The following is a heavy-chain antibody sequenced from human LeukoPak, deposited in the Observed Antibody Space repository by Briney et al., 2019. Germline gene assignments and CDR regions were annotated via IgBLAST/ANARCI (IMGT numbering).Heavy chain of an antibody. CDR3: ARLQCTGGTCYSSDAFDL. Sequence: GSLSLSCAASGFTFSSYGMHWVRPAPGKGLEWVAFIRYGGSNEYFADSVKGRFTIFRDNAKKSLSLQVNSLRAEDTAVYYCARLQCTGGTCYSSDAFDLWGQGTLVTVSS. CDR2: IRYGGSNE. J-gene: IGHJ3*01. D-gene: IGHD2-15*01. CDR1: GFTFSSYG. V-gene: IGHV3-30*02.